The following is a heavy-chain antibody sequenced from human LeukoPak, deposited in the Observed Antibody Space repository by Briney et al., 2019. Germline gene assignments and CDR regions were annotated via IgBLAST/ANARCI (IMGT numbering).Heavy chain of an antibody. V-gene: IGHV3-30*03. Sequence: GGTLRLSCAASGFTFSSYGLTWVRQAPGKGLEWVAVISYDGSNKYYADSVKGRFTISRDNSKNTLYLQMNSLRAEDTAVYYCARVLGYSSGWYGSTGFDYWGQGTLVTVSS. CDR2: ISYDGSNK. D-gene: IGHD6-19*01. CDR1: GFTFSSYG. J-gene: IGHJ4*02. CDR3: ARVLGYSSGWYGSTGFDY.